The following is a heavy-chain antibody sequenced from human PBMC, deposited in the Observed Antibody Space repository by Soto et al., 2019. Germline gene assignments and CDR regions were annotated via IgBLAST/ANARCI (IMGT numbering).Heavy chain of an antibody. V-gene: IGHV4-31*03. CDR2: IYYSGST. CDR3: ARGCQFCSGDSWHRAYYYMDV. J-gene: IGHJ6*03. Sequence: SETLSLTCTVSGGSISSGGYYWSWIRQHPGKGLEWIGYIYYSGSTYYNPSLKSRVTISVDTSKNQFSLKLSSVTAADTAVYNCARGCQFCSGDSWHRAYYYMDVWGKGTTVTVSS. D-gene: IGHD2-15*01. CDR1: GGSISSGGYY.